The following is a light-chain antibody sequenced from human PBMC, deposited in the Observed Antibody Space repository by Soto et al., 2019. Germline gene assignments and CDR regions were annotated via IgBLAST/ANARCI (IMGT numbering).Light chain of an antibody. CDR1: ISNIGAGYD. CDR3: QSYDSSLSVLYV. Sequence: QSVLTQPPSVPGAPGQRVTISCTGSISNIGAGYDVHWYQHLPGTAPKLLIYDNSNRPSGVPDRFSGSKSGTSASLAITGLQAEDEADYYCQSYDSSLSVLYVFGTGTKVTVL. CDR2: DNS. V-gene: IGLV1-40*01. J-gene: IGLJ1*01.